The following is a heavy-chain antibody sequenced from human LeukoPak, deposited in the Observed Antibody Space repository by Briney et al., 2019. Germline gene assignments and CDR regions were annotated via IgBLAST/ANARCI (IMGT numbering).Heavy chain of an antibody. D-gene: IGHD6-19*01. J-gene: IGHJ4*02. CDR1: GFTFSSYA. CDR2: ISGSGGST. Sequence: GGSLRLSCAASGFTFSSYAMSWVRQAPGKGREWVSAISGSGGSTYYADSGKGRFTISRDNSKNTLYLKMNSLRAEDTAVYYCAKVPYSSGGGIFDYWGQGTLVTVSS. V-gene: IGHV3-23*01. CDR3: AKVPYSSGGGIFDY.